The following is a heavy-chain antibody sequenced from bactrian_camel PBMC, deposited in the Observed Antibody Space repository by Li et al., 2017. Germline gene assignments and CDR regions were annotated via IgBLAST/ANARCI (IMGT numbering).Heavy chain of an antibody. J-gene: IGHJ4*01. D-gene: IGHD3*01. V-gene: IGHV3S1*01. CDR1: GYNVNSDC. Sequence: HVQLVESGGGSVQAGGSLTLACRYSGYNVNSDCLAWFRQVPGKEREGVARIWTGAGVTYYTDSVKGRFTISRDNARNTLSLQLNSLKTEDTAMYYCAKWRYNRGAYYFEFDNWGQGTQVTVS. CDR2: IWTGAGVT. CDR3: AKWRYNRGAYYFEFDN.